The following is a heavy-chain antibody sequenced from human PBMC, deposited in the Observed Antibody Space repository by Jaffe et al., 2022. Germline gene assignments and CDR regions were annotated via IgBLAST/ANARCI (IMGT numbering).Heavy chain of an antibody. D-gene: IGHD2-15*01. V-gene: IGHV3-21*01. CDR2: ISSSGSSI. J-gene: IGHJ1*01. Sequence: EVQLVESGGGLVKPGGSLRLSCAASGFTFSYYNMNWVRQAPGKGLEWVSSISSSGSSIYYADSVKGRFTISRDNAKNSLYFQMNSLRAEDTAVYYCARELGDCGGGSCSSAEYFQHWGQGTLVSVSS. CDR1: GFTFSYYN. CDR3: ARELGDCGGGSCSSAEYFQH.